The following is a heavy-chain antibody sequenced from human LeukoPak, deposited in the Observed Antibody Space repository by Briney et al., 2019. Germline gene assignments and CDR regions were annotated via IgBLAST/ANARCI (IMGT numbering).Heavy chain of an antibody. J-gene: IGHJ4*02. CDR3: ARLVSGSDY. D-gene: IGHD6-25*01. CDR2: INPNNGVT. Sequence: GASVKVSCKASGYSFSGSYLHWVRQAPGQKLKWMGWINPNNGVTKYAQKFQDRVTMTRDTAISTAYMELRRLRSDDTAVFYCARLVSGSDYWGQGTLVTVS. CDR1: GYSFSGSY. V-gene: IGHV1-2*02.